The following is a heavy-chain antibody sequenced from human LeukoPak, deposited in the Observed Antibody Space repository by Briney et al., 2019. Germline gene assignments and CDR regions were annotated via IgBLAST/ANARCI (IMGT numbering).Heavy chain of an antibody. V-gene: IGHV3-23*01. CDR2: ISGSGAYT. CDR3: AKDRFGTTVTVSDY. D-gene: IGHD4-17*01. J-gene: IGHJ4*02. Sequence: PGGSLRLSCAASGFTFDDYAMHWVRQAPGKGLEWVSTISGSGAYTYYADSVKGRFTISRDNSKNTLYLQMNSLRAEDTAVYYCAKDRFGTTVTVSDYWGQGTLVTVSS. CDR1: GFTFDDYA.